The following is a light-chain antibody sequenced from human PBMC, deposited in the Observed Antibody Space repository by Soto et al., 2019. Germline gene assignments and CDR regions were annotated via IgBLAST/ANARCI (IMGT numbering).Light chain of an antibody. Sequence: QSVMTQPPSVSAAPGQTVTISCSGSSSNIGGNSVSWYQQLPGTAPKLLIYDDDKRPSGIPDRFSGSKSGTSATLGITGFQTGDEADYYYGSWDSSLSAYVFATGTKLTVL. CDR1: SSNIGGNS. CDR3: GSWDSSLSAYV. J-gene: IGLJ1*01. V-gene: IGLV1-51*01. CDR2: DDD.